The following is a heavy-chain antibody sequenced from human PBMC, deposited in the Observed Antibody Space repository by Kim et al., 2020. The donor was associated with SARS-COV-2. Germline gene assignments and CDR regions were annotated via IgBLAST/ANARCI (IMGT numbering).Heavy chain of an antibody. CDR3: AKEGLKGVFDP. CDR1: GDVFGNNA. CDR2: IIPLLGLT. D-gene: IGHD2-21*02. J-gene: IGHJ5*02. Sequence: SVKVSCKASGDVFGNNAVTLVRQAPGQGIEWVGGIIPLLGLTKFAQNFQGRVSITADESTSTVYMDLSSVRSGDTADYYCAKEGLKGVFDPWDQGTVVT. V-gene: IGHV1-69*10.